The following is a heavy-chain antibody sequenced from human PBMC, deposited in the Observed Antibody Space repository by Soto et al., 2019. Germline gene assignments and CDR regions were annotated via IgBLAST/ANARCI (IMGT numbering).Heavy chain of an antibody. CDR2: MNPNNGNT. CDR3: ARDQESGSGSNWWFDP. CDR1: AYTFTSYD. V-gene: IGHV1-8*01. J-gene: IGHJ5*02. D-gene: IGHD6-19*01. Sequence: ASVKVSCKAAAYTFTSYDINWVRQATGQDFEWMGWMNPNNGNTAYAQKFQGRVTMTRNTLNLQMNSLRAEDTAVYYCARDQESGSGSNWWFDPWGQGTLVTVSS.